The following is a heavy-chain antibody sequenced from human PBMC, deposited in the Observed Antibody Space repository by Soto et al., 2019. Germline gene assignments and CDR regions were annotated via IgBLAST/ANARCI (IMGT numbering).Heavy chain of an antibody. J-gene: IGHJ5*01. D-gene: IGHD5-12*01. CDR1: GGTFSRYY. CDR3: EIGEGRLVGNLFDF. V-gene: IGHV4-34*01. CDR2: INHSGST. Sequence: SETLSLTCYVYGGTFSRYYWNWIRQPPGKGLEWLGEINHSGSTNYNPSLESRVTISLDTSKTKFYLQLTSVTAADTAVYYCEIGEGRLVGNLFDFSAQGT.